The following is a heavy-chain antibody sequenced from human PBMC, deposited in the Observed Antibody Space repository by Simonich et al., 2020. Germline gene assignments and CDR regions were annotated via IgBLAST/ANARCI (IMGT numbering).Heavy chain of an antibody. J-gene: IGHJ3*02. CDR1: GGSISSSIYY. CDR3: ARHAGFAFDI. Sequence: QLQLQESGPGLVKPSETLFLTCTVSGGSISSSIYYWGCLRQPPGKGLDGIWSIYYSGSTYYHPSLKSQGTISVDTSKTQFSLKLSSVTAADTAVYYCARHAGFAFDIWGQGTMVTVSS. V-gene: IGHV4-39*01. CDR2: IYYSGST. D-gene: IGHD6-13*01.